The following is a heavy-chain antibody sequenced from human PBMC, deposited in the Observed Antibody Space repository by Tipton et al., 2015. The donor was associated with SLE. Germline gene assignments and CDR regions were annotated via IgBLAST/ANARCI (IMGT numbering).Heavy chain of an antibody. J-gene: IGHJ4*02. D-gene: IGHD3-10*01. Sequence: TLSLTCTVSGYSISDGYHWAWIRQPPGKGLEWIGMIYHSGSTYYRSSLKGRVTISVDTSKNHFSLQLTSVTAADTAVYYCAKKYYFSSKYFDFWGQGTLVTASS. V-gene: IGHV4-38-2*02. CDR3: AKKYYFSSKYFDF. CDR1: GYSISDGYH. CDR2: IYHSGST.